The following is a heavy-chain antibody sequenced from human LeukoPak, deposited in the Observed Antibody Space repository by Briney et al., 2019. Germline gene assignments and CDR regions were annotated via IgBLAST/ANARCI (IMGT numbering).Heavy chain of an antibody. Sequence: PSETLSLTCTVSGGSISSSSYYWGWIRQPPGKGLEWIGSIYYSGSTYYNPSLKSRVTISVDTSKNQFSLKLSSVTAADTAVYYCARVDSSSWYFSDYWGQGTLVTVSS. J-gene: IGHJ4*02. D-gene: IGHD6-13*01. CDR3: ARVDSSSWYFSDY. V-gene: IGHV4-39*07. CDR1: GGSISSSSYY. CDR2: IYYSGST.